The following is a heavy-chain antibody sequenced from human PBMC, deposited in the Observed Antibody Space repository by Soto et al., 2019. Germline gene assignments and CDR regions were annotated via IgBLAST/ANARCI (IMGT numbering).Heavy chain of an antibody. CDR2: IKQDGSEK. J-gene: IGHJ4*02. V-gene: IGHV3-7*05. Sequence: EVQLVESGGGLVQPGGSLTLSCAASGFTFGSYWMGWVRQAPGKGLEWVATIKQDGSEKYYMDSVKGRFTISRDNAKKSLDLQMNSLRADDTALYYCVRTGDDYWGQGTLVTVSS. D-gene: IGHD3-16*01. CDR3: VRTGDDY. CDR1: GFTFGSYW.